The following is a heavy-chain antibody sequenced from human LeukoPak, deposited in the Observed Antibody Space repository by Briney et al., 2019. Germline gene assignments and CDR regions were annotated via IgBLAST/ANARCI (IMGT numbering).Heavy chain of an antibody. V-gene: IGHV1-2*02. J-gene: IGHJ4*02. Sequence: GASVKVSCKASEYTFTGYYMHWVRQAPGQGLEWMGWINPNSGGTNYAQKFQGRVTMTRDTSISTAYMELSRLRSDDTAVYYCARATKGGYEFDYWGQGTLVTVSS. CDR3: ARATKGGYEFDY. D-gene: IGHD5-12*01. CDR1: EYTFTGYY. CDR2: INPNSGGT.